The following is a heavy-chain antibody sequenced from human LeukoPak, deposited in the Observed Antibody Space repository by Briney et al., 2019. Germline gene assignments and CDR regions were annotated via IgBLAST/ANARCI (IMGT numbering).Heavy chain of an antibody. V-gene: IGHV1-2*02. D-gene: IGHD1-26*01. CDR1: GYTFTGYY. CDR2: INPNSGGT. Sequence: ASVKVSCKASGYTFTGYYMHWVRQAPGQGLEWMGWINPNSGGTNYAQKFQGRVTMTRDTSISTAYMELSRLRSDDTAVYYCARDSGTVHKESAFDIWGQGTMVTVSS. J-gene: IGHJ3*02. CDR3: ARDSGTVHKESAFDI.